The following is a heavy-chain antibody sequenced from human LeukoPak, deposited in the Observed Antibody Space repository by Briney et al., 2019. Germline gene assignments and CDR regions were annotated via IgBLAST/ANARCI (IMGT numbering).Heavy chain of an antibody. V-gene: IGHV4-61*01. J-gene: IGHJ4*02. CDR1: GDSFSSVTDY. CDR3: ARRHQGGTLFDI. D-gene: IGHD1-1*01. CDR2: IFYSGSV. Sequence: SETLSLTCTVSGDSFSSVTDYWAWIRQPPGKGLEWIGYIFYSGSVHYNPSLRGRLTISVDTSKCQFSLRLSSMSAADTGVYYCARRHQGGTLFDIWGQGTLVPVST.